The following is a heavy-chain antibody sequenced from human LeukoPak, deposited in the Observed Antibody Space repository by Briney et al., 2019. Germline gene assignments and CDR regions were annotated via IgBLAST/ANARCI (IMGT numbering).Heavy chain of an antibody. Sequence: PSETLSLTCTVSGGSISSYYWTCIRQPAGKGLEWIGRIHSSGSMNHNPSLKSRVTMSVDTSNNQFSLKLSSVTAADTAVYYCARETEVSGGRSWDFWGQGTLVTVSS. CDR2: IHSSGSM. V-gene: IGHV4-4*07. CDR3: ARETEVSGGRSWDF. D-gene: IGHD6-19*01. J-gene: IGHJ4*02. CDR1: GGSISSYY.